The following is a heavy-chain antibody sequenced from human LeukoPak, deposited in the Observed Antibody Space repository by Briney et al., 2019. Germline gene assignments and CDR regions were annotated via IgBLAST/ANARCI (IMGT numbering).Heavy chain of an antibody. V-gene: IGHV1-3*01. D-gene: IGHD4-23*01. CDR3: ASDYSGNSFFDY. J-gene: IGHJ4*02. Sequence: ASVKVSCKASGYTFASYAMHWVRQAPGQRLEWMGWINVGNGNTKYSQKFQGRVTITRDTSASTAYMELSSLRSEDTAIYYCASDYSGNSFFDYWGQGTLVTVSS. CDR1: GYTFASYA. CDR2: INVGNGNT.